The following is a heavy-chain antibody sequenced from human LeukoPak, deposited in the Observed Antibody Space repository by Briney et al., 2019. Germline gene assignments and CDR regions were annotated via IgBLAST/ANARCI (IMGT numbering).Heavy chain of an antibody. CDR3: ARHSSGWYDY. J-gene: IGHJ4*02. V-gene: IGHV1-24*01. D-gene: IGHD6-19*01. Sequence: ASVKVSCKVSGYTLTELSMHWVRQAPGKGLEWMGGFDPEDGETIYAQKFQGRVTITRNTSISTAYMELSSLRSEDTAVYYCARHSSGWYDYWGQGTLVTVSS. CDR1: GYTLTELS. CDR2: FDPEDGET.